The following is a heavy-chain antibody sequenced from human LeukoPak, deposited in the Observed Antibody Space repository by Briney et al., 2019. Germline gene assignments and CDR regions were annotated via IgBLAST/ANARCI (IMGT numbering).Heavy chain of an antibody. CDR1: GYTFTAHD. CDR3: ARRSGWASFDY. D-gene: IGHD6-19*01. J-gene: IGHJ4*02. Sequence: ASVKVSCKASGYTFTAHDINWVRQATGRGLEWMGWMNPNSGNTGYAQKFQGRVTITRNTSTSTAYMELSSLRSEDTAVYYCARRSGWASFDYWGQGTLVTVSS. CDR2: MNPNSGNT. V-gene: IGHV1-8*03.